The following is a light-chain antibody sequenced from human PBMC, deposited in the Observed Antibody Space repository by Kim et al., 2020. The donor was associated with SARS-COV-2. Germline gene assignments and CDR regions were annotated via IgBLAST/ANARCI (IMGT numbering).Light chain of an antibody. Sequence: QSALTRPRSVSGSPGQSVTISCTGTNSDVGSYNYVSWSQQYPGKAPKLIIYDIDKRPSGVPDRFSGSKSGSTASLTISGIQADDEADYYCCSYAGRYTFVFGGGTQLTVL. CDR2: DID. J-gene: IGLJ2*01. CDR1: NSDVGSYNY. CDR3: CSYAGRYTFV. V-gene: IGLV2-11*01.